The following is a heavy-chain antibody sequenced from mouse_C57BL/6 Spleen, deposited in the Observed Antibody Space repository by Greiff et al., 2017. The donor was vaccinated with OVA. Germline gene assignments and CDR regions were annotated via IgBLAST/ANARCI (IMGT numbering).Heavy chain of an antibody. V-gene: IGHV14-4*01. CDR2: IDPENGDT. D-gene: IGHD3-2*02. Sequence: EVMLVESGAELVRPGASVKLSCTASGFNIKDDYMHWVKQRPEQGLEWIGWIDPENGDTEYASKFQGKATITADTSSNTAYLQLSSLTSEDTAVYYCTTLGSGTDFDYWGQGTTLTVSS. J-gene: IGHJ2*01. CDR1: GFNIKDDY. CDR3: TTLGSGTDFDY.